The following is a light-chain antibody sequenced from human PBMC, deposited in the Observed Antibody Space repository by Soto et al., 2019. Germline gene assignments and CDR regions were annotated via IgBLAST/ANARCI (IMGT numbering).Light chain of an antibody. J-gene: IGLJ2*01. CDR1: SSNVGSNT. Sequence: QAVVTQPPSASGTPGQRVTISCSGSSSNVGSNTVNWYQQLPGTAPKLLIYTNNQRPSGVPDRFSGSKSGTSASLAISGLQSEDEAEYYCAAWDDSLNGVVFGGGTKVTVL. V-gene: IGLV1-44*01. CDR2: TNN. CDR3: AAWDDSLNGVV.